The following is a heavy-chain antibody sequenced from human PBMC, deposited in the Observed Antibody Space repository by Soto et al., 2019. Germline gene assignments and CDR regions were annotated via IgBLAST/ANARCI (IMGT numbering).Heavy chain of an antibody. Sequence: GGSLRLSCAASGFTFSSYAMSWFRQAPGKGLEWVSAISGSGGSTYYADSVKGRFTISRDNSKNTLYLQMNSLRAEDTAVYYCAKDLGVPVGNFDYWGQGTLVTVSS. CDR3: AKDLGVPVGNFDY. J-gene: IGHJ4*02. D-gene: IGHD2-2*01. CDR1: GFTFSSYA. V-gene: IGHV3-23*01. CDR2: ISGSGGST.